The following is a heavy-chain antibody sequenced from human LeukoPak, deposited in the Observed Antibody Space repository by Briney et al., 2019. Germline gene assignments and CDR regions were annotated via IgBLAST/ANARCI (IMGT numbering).Heavy chain of an antibody. V-gene: IGHV4-4*08. D-gene: IGHD3-22*01. J-gene: IGHJ6*03. CDR3: ARDRWEYYYDSSGYYYSSYYYYYMDV. CDR2: SDYSGNI. CDR1: GGSISSHY. Sequence: SETLSLTCSVSGGSISSHYWSYIRQSPGKGLELIAYSDYSGNINYNPSLKSRTTIVVDTSKNQFSLKLSSVTAADTAVYYCARDRWEYYYDSSGYYYSSYYYYYMDVWGKGTTVTISS.